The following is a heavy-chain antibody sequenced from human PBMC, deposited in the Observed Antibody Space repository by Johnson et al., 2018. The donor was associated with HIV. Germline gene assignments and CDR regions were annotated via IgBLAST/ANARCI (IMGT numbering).Heavy chain of an antibody. CDR2: ISYHGSDT. V-gene: IGHV3-30*04. J-gene: IGHJ3*02. CDR1: GFDFNTHN. CDR3: ARGLKGAFDI. Sequence: VQLVESGGDVVQPGRSLRLSCAAFGFDFNTHNIHWVRQAPGKGLEWVTLISYHGSDTYYADSVQGRFTISRDNSRNMVYLEMNSLRTEDTAVYYCARGLKGAFDIWGQGTRVTVSA.